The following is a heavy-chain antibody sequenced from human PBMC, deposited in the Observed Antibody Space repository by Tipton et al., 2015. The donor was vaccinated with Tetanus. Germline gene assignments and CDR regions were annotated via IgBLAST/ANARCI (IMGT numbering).Heavy chain of an antibody. CDR2: ISSDGSST. CDR3: ARDWVGAAAEAH. V-gene: IGHV3-74*01. D-gene: IGHD6-13*01. CDR1: GFTFSGYW. J-gene: IGHJ4*02. Sequence: SLRLSCAASGFTFSGYWMHWVRQAPGKGLVWVSRISSDGSSTNYADSVKGRFTISRDTATNTLYLQMNSLRAEDTAVYYCARDWVGAAAEAHWGQGTLVTVSS.